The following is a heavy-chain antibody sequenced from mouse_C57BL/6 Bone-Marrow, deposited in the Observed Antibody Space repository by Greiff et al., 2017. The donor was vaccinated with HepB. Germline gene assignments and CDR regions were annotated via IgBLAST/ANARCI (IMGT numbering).Heavy chain of an antibody. V-gene: IGHV5-15*01. CDR1: GFTFSDYG. CDR3: ARHGNYYGSFAY. Sequence: EVMLVESGGGLVQPGGSLKLSCAASGFTFSDYGMAWVRQAPRKGPEWVAFISNLAYSIYYADTVTGRFTISRENAKNTLYLEMSRLRSEDTAMYYCARHGNYYGSFAYWGQGTLVTVSA. CDR2: ISNLAYSI. D-gene: IGHD1-1*01. J-gene: IGHJ3*01.